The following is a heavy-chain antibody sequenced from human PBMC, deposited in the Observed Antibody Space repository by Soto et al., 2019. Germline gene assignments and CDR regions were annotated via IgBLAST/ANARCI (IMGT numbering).Heavy chain of an antibody. V-gene: IGHV4-4*02. CDR2: VFDHGST. Sequence: QVQLQESGPGLVKPWGTLSLTCAVSGVSISGGNVWSWVRQPPGKGLEWMGEVFDHGSTNYNPSRKRRVTMSVDKSQNYFSLNLTSVTAADTAVYYCARVLSGNKERFDSWGQGILVTVSS. CDR3: ARVLSGNKERFDS. J-gene: IGHJ5*01. D-gene: IGHD3-10*01. CDR1: GVSISGGNV.